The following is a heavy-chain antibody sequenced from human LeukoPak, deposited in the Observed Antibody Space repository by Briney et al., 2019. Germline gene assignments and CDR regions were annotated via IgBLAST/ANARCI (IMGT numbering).Heavy chain of an antibody. D-gene: IGHD4-17*01. CDR2: INHSGST. V-gene: IGHV4-34*01. CDR1: GGSFSGYY. Sequence: SETLSLTCAVYGGSFSGYYWSWIRQPPGKGLEWIGEINHSGSTNYNPSLKSRVTISVDRSKNQFSLKLSSVTAADTAVYYCARANHGFDYWGQGTLVTVSS. J-gene: IGHJ4*02. CDR3: ARANHGFDY.